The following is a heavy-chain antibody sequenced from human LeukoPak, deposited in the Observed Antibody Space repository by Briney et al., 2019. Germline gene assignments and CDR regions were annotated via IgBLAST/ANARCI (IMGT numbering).Heavy chain of an antibody. D-gene: IGHD3-22*01. CDR3: ARLKTYYYDSSGYYSNWFDP. Sequence: SETLSLTYTVSGYSISSGYYWGWIRQPPGKGLEWIGSIYHSGSTYYNPSLKSRVTISVDTSKNQFSLKLSSVTAADTAVYYCARLKTYYYDSSGYYSNWFDPWGQGTLVTVSS. V-gene: IGHV4-38-2*02. CDR1: GYSISSGYY. CDR2: IYHSGST. J-gene: IGHJ5*02.